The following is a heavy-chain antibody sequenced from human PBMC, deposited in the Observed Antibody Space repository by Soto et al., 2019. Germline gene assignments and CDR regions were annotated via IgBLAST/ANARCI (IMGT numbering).Heavy chain of an antibody. CDR3: AKDGSSNSWPPRYYYYGMDV. D-gene: IGHD6-13*01. CDR2: ISGSGGST. Sequence: PGGSLRLSCAASGFTFSSYAMSWVRQAPGKGLEWVSAISGSGGSTYYADSVEGRFTISRDNSKNTLYLQMNSLRAEDTAVYYCAKDGSSNSWPPRYYYYGMDVWGQGTTVTVSS. V-gene: IGHV3-23*01. J-gene: IGHJ6*02. CDR1: GFTFSSYA.